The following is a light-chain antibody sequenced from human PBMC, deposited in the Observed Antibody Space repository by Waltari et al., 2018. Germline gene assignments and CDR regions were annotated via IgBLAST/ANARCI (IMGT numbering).Light chain of an antibody. CDR2: KGN. CDR1: SGYVPSTSY. Sequence: QTVVTQEPSLSVSPGGTVTLTCSFSSGYVPSTSYAIWYQQTPGQPPRTLVYKGNSRSSGVPDRFSGTILGNKAALTITGAQADDESDYYCSIYMGSGIWVFGGGTKLTVL. CDR3: SIYMGSGIWV. J-gene: IGLJ3*02. V-gene: IGLV8-61*01.